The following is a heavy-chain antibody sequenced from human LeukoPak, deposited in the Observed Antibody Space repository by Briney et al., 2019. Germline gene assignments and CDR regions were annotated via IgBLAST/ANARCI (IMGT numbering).Heavy chain of an antibody. V-gene: IGHV3-48*04. D-gene: IGHD4-23*01. CDR2: ISSSSSTI. CDR3: ARVMLTTVVTPTDY. Sequence: GGSLRLSCAASGFTFSSYSMTWVRQAPGKGLEWVSYISSSSSTIYYADSVKGRFTISRDNAKNSLYLQMNSLRAEDTAVYYCARVMLTTVVTPTDYWGQGTLVTVSS. CDR1: GFTFSSYS. J-gene: IGHJ4*02.